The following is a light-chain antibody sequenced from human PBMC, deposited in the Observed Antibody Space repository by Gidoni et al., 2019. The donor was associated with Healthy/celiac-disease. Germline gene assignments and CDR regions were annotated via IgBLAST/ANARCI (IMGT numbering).Light chain of an antibody. CDR3: QQFNSYPFT. J-gene: IGKJ3*01. Sequence: ALQLSQSPSSLSASVGDRVTITCRASQGISSALAWYQQKPGKTPKLLIYDVSSLESGVTSRFSGSGSGTDFTLTISNLQPDDFAICYCQQFNSYPFTFGPGTKVGVK. CDR1: QGISSA. V-gene: IGKV1-13*02. CDR2: DVS.